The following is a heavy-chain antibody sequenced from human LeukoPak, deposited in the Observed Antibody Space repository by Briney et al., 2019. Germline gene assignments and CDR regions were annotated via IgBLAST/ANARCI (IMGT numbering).Heavy chain of an antibody. V-gene: IGHV4-59*01. J-gene: IGHJ1*01. CDR2: IFYSGST. CDR1: GGSMTSYY. D-gene: IGHD2-21*01. Sequence: PSETLSLTCTVSGGSMTSYYWSWIRQPPGKGLEWIGNIFYSGSTTYNPPLKSRVTLSVDTSKNQFSLKLTSVTAADTAVYYCASLYSFQHWGQGTLVTVSS. CDR3: ASLYSFQH.